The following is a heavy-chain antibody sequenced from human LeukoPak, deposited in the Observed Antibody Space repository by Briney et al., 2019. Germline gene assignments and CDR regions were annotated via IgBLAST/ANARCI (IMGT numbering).Heavy chain of an antibody. CDR2: INGGNGNT. V-gene: IGHV1-3*01. J-gene: IGHJ6*04. Sequence: ASVKVSCKASGYTFTSYAIHWVRQAPGQRLEWLGWINGGNGNTKYSQKFQDRVTITRDTSASTAYMELSSLRSEDTAVYYCARDLTMMRGAAFYYYYGMDVWGKGTTVTVSS. D-gene: IGHD3-10*01. CDR1: GYTFTSYA. CDR3: ARDLTMMRGAAFYYYYGMDV.